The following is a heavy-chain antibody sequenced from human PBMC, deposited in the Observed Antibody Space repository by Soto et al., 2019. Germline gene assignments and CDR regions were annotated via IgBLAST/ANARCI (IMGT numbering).Heavy chain of an antibody. CDR3: AGGGNWFDP. CDR1: GVSISNYY. Sequence: KPSETLSLTCNVSGVSISNYYWTWIRQSPEKGLEWIAYMYYNGNINYNPSPKNQATISIDTSKNQFSLTLKSVYAGDTAVYYCAGGGNWFDPWGQGVMVTVSS. J-gene: IGHJ5*02. CDR2: MYYNGNI. V-gene: IGHV4-59*01. D-gene: IGHD3-16*01.